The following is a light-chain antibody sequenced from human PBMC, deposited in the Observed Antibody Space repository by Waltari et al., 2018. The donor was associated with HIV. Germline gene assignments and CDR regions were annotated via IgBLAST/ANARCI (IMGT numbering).Light chain of an antibody. CDR2: YKSDSDV. CDR3: RIWHSNAYL. Sequence: QAVLTQPSSLSAPPGTSASLTCTFRSGINVASYRIYWYQQRSGTPPQYLLTYKSDSDVQRGSGVPSRFSAAKDTAANAGILLSAGGQAADEADYYCRIWHSNAYLFGSGTKGTV. V-gene: IGLV5-45*02. CDR1: SGINVASYR. J-gene: IGLJ1*01.